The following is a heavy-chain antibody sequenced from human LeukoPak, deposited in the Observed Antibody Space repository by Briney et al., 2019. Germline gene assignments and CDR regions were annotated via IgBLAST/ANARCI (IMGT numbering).Heavy chain of an antibody. CDR1: GFTFSSYA. Sequence: GSLRLSCAASGFTFSSYAMHWVSQAPGKGLEWVAVISYDGSNKYYADSVKGRFTISRDNANNLLYLQMNSLRAEDTAVYYCARSRAPYGSGSYPCSGWGLGTQVTVSS. V-gene: IGHV3-30-3*01. CDR2: ISYDGSNK. CDR3: ARSRAPYGSGSYPCSG. J-gene: IGHJ4*02. D-gene: IGHD3-10*01.